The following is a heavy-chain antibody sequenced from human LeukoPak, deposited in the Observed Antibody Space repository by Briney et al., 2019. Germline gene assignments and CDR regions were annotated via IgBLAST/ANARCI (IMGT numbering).Heavy chain of an antibody. J-gene: IGHJ4*02. V-gene: IGHV1-58*02. D-gene: IGHD2-2*01. CDR2: IVVGSGNT. CDR1: GFTFTSSA. Sequence: SVRVSCKASGFTFTSSAMQWVRQARGQRLEWIGWIVVGSGNTNYAQKFQERVTITRDMSTSTAYMELSSLRSEDTAVYYCAASEHYVPGHCCTFDYWGQGTLVTVSS. CDR3: AASEHYVPGHCCTFDY.